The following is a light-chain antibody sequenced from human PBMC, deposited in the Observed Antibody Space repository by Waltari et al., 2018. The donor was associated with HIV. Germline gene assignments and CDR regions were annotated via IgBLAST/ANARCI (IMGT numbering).Light chain of an antibody. V-gene: IGLV1-44*01. CDR1: SSNIGNNT. CDR3: AAWDDNVNAVL. J-gene: IGLJ2*01. CDR2: NNT. Sequence: QSVLTQAPSMSATPGQRVTVSCSGGSSNIGNNTVHWYMHVPGMAPNLLIYNNTKRPSGVPDRFSGSKSGTPASLAISGRQSEDEADYCCAAWDDNVNAVLFGGGTKLTVL.